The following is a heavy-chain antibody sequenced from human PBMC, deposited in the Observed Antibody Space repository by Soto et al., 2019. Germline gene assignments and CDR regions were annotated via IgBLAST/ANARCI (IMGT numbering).Heavy chain of an antibody. J-gene: IGHJ6*02. CDR3: ARDLRRPEYGMDV. CDR1: GFTFSSYS. Sequence: GGSLRLSCAASGFTFSSYSMNWVRQAPGKGLEWVSSISSSSSYIYYADSVKGRFTISRDNAKNSLYLQMNSLRAGDTAVYYCARDLRRPEYGMDVWGQGTTVTVSS. V-gene: IGHV3-21*01. CDR2: ISSSSSYI.